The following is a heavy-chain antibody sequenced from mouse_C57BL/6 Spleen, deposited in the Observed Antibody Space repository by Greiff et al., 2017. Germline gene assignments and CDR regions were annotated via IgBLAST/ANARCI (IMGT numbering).Heavy chain of an antibody. CDR3: GGPAYDGYYGDFDV. Sequence: VQLQQSGPELVKPGASVKISCKASGYTFTDYYMNWVKQSHGKSLEWIGDINPNDGGTSYNQKFKGKATLTVDKSSSTAYMGLRSLTSEDSAVYYCGGPAYDGYYGDFDVWGTGTTVTVSS. CDR2: INPNDGGT. D-gene: IGHD2-3*01. V-gene: IGHV1-26*01. CDR1: GYTFTDYY. J-gene: IGHJ1*03.